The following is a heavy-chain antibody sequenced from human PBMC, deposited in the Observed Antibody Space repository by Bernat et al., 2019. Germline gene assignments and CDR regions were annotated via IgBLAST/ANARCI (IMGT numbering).Heavy chain of an antibody. CDR1: GGSISSGDYY. J-gene: IGHJ4*02. D-gene: IGHD5-24*01. Sequence: QVQLQESGPGLVKPSQTLSLTCTVSGGSISSGDYYWSWIRQPPGKGLEWIGYIYYSGSTYYNPSLKSRVTISVDTSKNQFSLKLSSVTAADTAVYYCARALDLGDGYNYSSFAFDYWGQGTLVTVSS. CDR3: ARALDLGDGYNYSSFAFDY. V-gene: IGHV4-30-4*01. CDR2: IYYSGST.